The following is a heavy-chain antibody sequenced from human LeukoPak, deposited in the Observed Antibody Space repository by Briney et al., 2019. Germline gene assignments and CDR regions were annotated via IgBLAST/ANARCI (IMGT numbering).Heavy chain of an antibody. CDR1: GGSFSGYY. D-gene: IGHD6-19*01. V-gene: IGHV4-34*01. CDR3: ARGPLAVAGTGDY. CDR2: INHSGST. J-gene: IGHJ4*02. Sequence: SETLSLTCAVYGGSFSGYYWSWIRQPPGKGLEWIGEINHSGSTNYNPSLKCRVTISVDTSKNQFSLKLSSVTAADTAVYYCARGPLAVAGTGDYWGQGTLVTVSS.